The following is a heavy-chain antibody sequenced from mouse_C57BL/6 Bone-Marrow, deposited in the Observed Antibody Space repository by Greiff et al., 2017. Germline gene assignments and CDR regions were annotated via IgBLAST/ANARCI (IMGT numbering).Heavy chain of an antibody. CDR1: GFTFSSYS. Sequence: LESGGGLVKPGGSLKLSCAASGFTFSSYSMPWVRPTPEKRLQWVAAISGGGGNTYYPASVKGRFTISRDNDKNILYLQMSSLWSEDTALNYCSIQVTTVLATKYFDVWGTGTTVTVSS. CDR3: SIQVTTVLATKYFDV. J-gene: IGHJ1*03. D-gene: IGHD1-1*01. CDR2: ISGGGGNT. V-gene: IGHV5-9*01.